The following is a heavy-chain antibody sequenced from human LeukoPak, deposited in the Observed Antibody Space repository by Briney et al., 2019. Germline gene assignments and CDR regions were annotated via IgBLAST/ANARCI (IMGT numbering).Heavy chain of an antibody. J-gene: IGHJ3*01. D-gene: IGHD6-19*01. CDR2: IHYSGST. Sequence: SETLSLTCTVSGGSISTYYWSWIRQSPGKGLEWIGYIHYSGSTNYSPSLKSRVTISVDTSKNRFSLRLSSLTAADTAVYFCAGGGWSFDAFDFWGQGTMVTVSS. V-gene: IGHV4-59*08. CDR1: GGSISTYY. CDR3: AGGGWSFDAFDF.